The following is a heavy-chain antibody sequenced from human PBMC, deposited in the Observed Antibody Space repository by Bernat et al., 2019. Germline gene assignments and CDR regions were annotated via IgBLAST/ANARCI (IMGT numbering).Heavy chain of an antibody. CDR3: AKDLIAAAGGDY. J-gene: IGHJ4*02. V-gene: IGHV3-30*18. CDR1: GFTFSSYG. CDR2: ISYDGSNK. Sequence: QVQLVESGGGVVQPGRSLRLSCAASGFTFSSYGMHRVRQAPGKGLEWVAVISYDGSNKYYADSVKGRFTISRDNSKNTLYLQMNSLRAEDTAVYYCAKDLIAAAGGDYWGQGTLVTVSS. D-gene: IGHD6-13*01.